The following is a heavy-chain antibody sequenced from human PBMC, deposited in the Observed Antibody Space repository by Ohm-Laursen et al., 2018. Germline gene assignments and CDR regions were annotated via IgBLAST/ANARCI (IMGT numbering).Heavy chain of an antibody. CDR3: AKDWGIGMDV. CDR1: GFSFSTNG. CDR2: ISYDGSNK. J-gene: IGHJ6*02. V-gene: IGHV3-30*18. D-gene: IGHD3-16*01. Sequence: SFRLSCAASGFSFSTNGMHWVRQAPGKGLEWVAVISYDGSNKYYADSVKGRFTISRDNSKNTLYLQMNSLRAEDTAVYYCAKDWGIGMDVWGQGTTVTVSS.